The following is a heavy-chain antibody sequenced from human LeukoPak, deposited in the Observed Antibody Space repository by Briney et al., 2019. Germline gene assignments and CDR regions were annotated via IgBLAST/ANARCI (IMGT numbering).Heavy chain of an antibody. D-gene: IGHD3-10*01. CDR1: GVSFSGYY. CDR3: ARDSGTTGEVKFDP. Sequence: PSETLSLTCAVYGVSFSGYYWSWIRQPPGKGLEWIGKINHSGSTNYNPSLKSRVTISVDTSKNQFSLKLSSVTAADTAVYYCARDSGTTGEVKFDPWGQGTLVTVSS. CDR2: INHSGST. V-gene: IGHV4-34*01. J-gene: IGHJ5*02.